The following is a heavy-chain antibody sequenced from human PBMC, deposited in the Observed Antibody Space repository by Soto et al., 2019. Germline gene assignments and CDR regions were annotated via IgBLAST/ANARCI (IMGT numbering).Heavy chain of an antibody. D-gene: IGHD6-6*01. CDR1: GFTFSSYG. CDR3: AKGPGRQQLVSGRPWRMDG. Sequence: ESGGGVVQPGRSLRLSCAASGFTFSSYGMHWVRQAPGKGLEWVAVISYGGSNKYYADSVKGRFTISRDNSKKTLYLQMNSLGAEVSVMYYCAKGPGRQQLVSGRPWRMDGWGKGTTVTVSS. CDR2: ISYGGSNK. V-gene: IGHV3-30*18. J-gene: IGHJ6*04.